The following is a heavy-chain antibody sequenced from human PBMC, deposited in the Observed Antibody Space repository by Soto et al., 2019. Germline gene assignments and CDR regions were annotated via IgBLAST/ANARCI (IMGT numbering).Heavy chain of an antibody. Sequence: QVQLVQSGAEVKKPGASVKVSCKASGHSFTAYYMHWVRQAPGQGLEWMGWINPNSGGTKYAQKFQGRVTITRDTSSRTVYVELSGLRSDDTAVYFCARALIRFLDWIPENYYYGMDVWGQGTTVTVSS. CDR2: INPNSGGT. J-gene: IGHJ6*02. CDR1: GHSFTAYY. D-gene: IGHD3-3*01. CDR3: ARALIRFLDWIPENYYYGMDV. V-gene: IGHV1-2*02.